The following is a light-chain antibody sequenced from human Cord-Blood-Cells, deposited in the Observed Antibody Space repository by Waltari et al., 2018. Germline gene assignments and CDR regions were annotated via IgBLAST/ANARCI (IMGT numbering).Light chain of an antibody. Sequence: EIVMTQSPATLSVSPGERATLSCRASQSVSSNLAWYQQKPGQAPRPLIYGASTRATGIPARFSGSWSGTEFTLTISSLQSEDFAVYYCQQYNNWPQTFGQGTKVEIK. V-gene: IGKV3-15*01. J-gene: IGKJ1*01. CDR3: QQYNNWPQT. CDR1: QSVSSN. CDR2: GAS.